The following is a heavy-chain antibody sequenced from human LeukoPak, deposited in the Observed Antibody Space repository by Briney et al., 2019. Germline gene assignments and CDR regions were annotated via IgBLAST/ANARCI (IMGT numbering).Heavy chain of an antibody. D-gene: IGHD3-3*01. CDR3: ARGYRVLEWLLGRMTRYYFDY. CDR2: MNPNSGNT. J-gene: IGHJ4*02. CDR1: GYTFTGYY. V-gene: IGHV1-8*02. Sequence: ASVKVSCKASGYTFTGYYMHWVRQATGQGLEWMGWMNPNSGNTGYAQKFQGRVTMTRNTSISTAYMELSSLRSEDTAVYYCARGYRVLEWLLGRMTRYYFDYWGQGTLVTVSS.